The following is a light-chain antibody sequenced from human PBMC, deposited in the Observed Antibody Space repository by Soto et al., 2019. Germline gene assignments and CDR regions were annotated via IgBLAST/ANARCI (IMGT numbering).Light chain of an antibody. Sequence: VQMTQSPSCLSASVGDRVTITCRSSQGISNSIAWYQQRPGRVPKLLIYGASNLQSEVPSRFSGSRYGTDFTLTISSLQPEDVATYYCQKYYSAARTFXQGTKVDIK. J-gene: IGKJ1*01. CDR3: QKYYSAART. CDR1: QGISNS. V-gene: IGKV1-27*01. CDR2: GAS.